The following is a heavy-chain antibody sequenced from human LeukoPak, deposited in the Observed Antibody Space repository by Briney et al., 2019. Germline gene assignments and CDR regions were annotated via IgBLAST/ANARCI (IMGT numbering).Heavy chain of an antibody. J-gene: IGHJ3*02. CDR1: GGSISSYY. Sequence: PSETLSLTCTVSGGSISSYYWSRIRQPPGKGLEWIGYIYYSGSTNYNPSLKSRVTISVDTSKNQFSLKLSSVTAADTAVYYCARSTVTTRKSAFDIWGQGTMVTVSS. V-gene: IGHV4-59*01. D-gene: IGHD4-17*01. CDR2: IYYSGST. CDR3: ARSTVTTRKSAFDI.